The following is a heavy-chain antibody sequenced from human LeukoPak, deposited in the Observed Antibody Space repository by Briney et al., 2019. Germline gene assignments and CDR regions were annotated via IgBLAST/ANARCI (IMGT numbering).Heavy chain of an antibody. J-gene: IGHJ5*02. CDR2: INPKSGGT. V-gene: IGHV1-2*02. Sequence: ASVKVSCKASGYTFTDHYIHWVRQAPGQGLEWMGWINPKSGGTDYAQKFQGRVTMTRDTSINTAQIELSRLRSDDTAVYYCAREGIAVTNFNWFDPWGQGFLVTVSS. D-gene: IGHD6-19*01. CDR1: GYTFTDHY. CDR3: AREGIAVTNFNWFDP.